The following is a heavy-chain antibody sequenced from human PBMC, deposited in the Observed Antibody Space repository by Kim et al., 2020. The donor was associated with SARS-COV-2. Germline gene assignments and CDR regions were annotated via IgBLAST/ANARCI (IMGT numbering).Heavy chain of an antibody. Sequence: GGSLRLSCAASGFTFSSYAMHWVRQAPGKGLEWVAVISYDGSNKYYADSVKGRFTISRDNSKNTLYLQMNSLRAEDTAVYYCARVKQWLDPFDYWGQGTLVTVSS. V-gene: IGHV3-30-3*01. D-gene: IGHD6-19*01. CDR2: ISYDGSNK. CDR1: GFTFSSYA. CDR3: ARVKQWLDPFDY. J-gene: IGHJ4*02.